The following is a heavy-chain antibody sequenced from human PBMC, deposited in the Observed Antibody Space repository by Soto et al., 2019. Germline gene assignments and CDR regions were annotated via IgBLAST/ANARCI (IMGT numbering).Heavy chain of an antibody. J-gene: IGHJ4*02. Sequence: SQTLSLTCAISGDSVSSNSAAWSWIRQSPLRGLEWLGRTYYRSKWNSNYAVSVKGRVTINPDTSKNQFSLQLNSVTPEDTAVYYCARDEGGPWGQGTLVTVSS. CDR3: ARDEGGP. CDR2: TYYRSKWNS. V-gene: IGHV6-1*01. CDR1: GDSVSSNSAA.